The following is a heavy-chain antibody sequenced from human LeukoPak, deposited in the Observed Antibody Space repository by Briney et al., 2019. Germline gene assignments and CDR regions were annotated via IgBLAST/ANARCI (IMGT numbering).Heavy chain of an antibody. J-gene: IGHJ4*02. D-gene: IGHD5-18*01. CDR2: IKSKTDGGTT. Sequence: GSLRLSCAASGSTFSDAWMAWVRQAPGKGLEWVGHIKSKTDGGTTDYAAPVKGRFTISRDDSQSTLYLQMNSLKTEDTAVYYCATEVLGYSFGNYWGKGTLVTVSS. V-gene: IGHV3-15*01. CDR3: ATEVLGYSFGNY. CDR1: GSTFSDAW.